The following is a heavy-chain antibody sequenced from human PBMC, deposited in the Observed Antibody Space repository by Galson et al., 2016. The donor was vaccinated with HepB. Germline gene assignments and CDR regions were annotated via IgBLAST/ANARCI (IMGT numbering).Heavy chain of an antibody. D-gene: IGHD3-22*01. J-gene: IGHJ4*02. CDR1: GFTFSSYG. V-gene: IGHV3-33*01. CDR3: AGDGGGSSGYYLDY. Sequence: SLRLSCAASGFTFSSYGMHWVRQAPGKGLEWVAVIWYDGSNKYYADSVKGRFTIFRDNSKNTLYLQMNSLRAEDTAVYYWAGDGGGSSGYYLDYWGQGTLVTVSS. CDR2: IWYDGSNK.